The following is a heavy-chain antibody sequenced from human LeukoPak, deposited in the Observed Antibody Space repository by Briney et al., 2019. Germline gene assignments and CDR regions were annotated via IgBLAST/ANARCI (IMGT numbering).Heavy chain of an antibody. V-gene: IGHV3-30*18. CDR3: AKPGDSSGYYPFDC. CDR1: GFTFSSYG. J-gene: IGHJ4*02. CDR2: ISYDGSNK. D-gene: IGHD3-22*01. Sequence: GRSLRLSCAASGFTFSSYGMHWVRQAPGKGLEWVAVISYDGSNKYYADSVKGRFTISRDNSKNTLYLQMNSLRAEDTAVYYCAKPGDSSGYYPFDCWGQGTLVTVSS.